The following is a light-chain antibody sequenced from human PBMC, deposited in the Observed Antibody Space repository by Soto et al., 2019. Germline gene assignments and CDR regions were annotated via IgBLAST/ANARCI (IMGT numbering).Light chain of an antibody. J-gene: IGLJ1*01. CDR2: EVS. CDR3: SSYTSSSTPLYV. V-gene: IGLV2-14*01. Sequence: QSALTQPASVSGSPGQSITISCTGSSSDVGGYNYVSWYQQHPGKAPKLMIYEVSNRPSGVSNRFSGSKSGNTASLTISGLQAEDEDDYYCSSYTSSSTPLYVFATGTKLTAL. CDR1: SSDVGGYNY.